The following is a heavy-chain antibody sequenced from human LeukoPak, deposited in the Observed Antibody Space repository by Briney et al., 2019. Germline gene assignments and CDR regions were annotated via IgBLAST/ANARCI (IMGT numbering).Heavy chain of an antibody. CDR3: ARGNLVAYYFDY. D-gene: IGHD2-21*01. Sequence: GSVKVSCKASGYTFTSYDINWVRQATGQGLEWMGWMNPNSGNTGYAQKFQGRVTMTRNTSISTAYMELSSLRSEDTAVYYCARGNLVAYYFDYWGQGTLVTVSS. CDR2: MNPNSGNT. J-gene: IGHJ4*02. CDR1: GYTFTSYD. V-gene: IGHV1-8*01.